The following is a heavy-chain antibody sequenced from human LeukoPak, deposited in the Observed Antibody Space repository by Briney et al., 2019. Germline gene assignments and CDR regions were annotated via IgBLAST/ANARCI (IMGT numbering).Heavy chain of an antibody. CDR1: GGSISSSSYY. CDR2: INHSGST. D-gene: IGHD5-18*01. V-gene: IGHV4-39*07. J-gene: IGHJ4*02. Sequence: PSETLSLTCTVSGGSISSSSYYWGWIRQPPGKGLEWIGEINHSGSTNYNPSLKSRVTISVDTSKNQFSLKLSSVTAADTAVYYCARGGRLAWIQLWFGLDYWGQGTLVTVSS. CDR3: ARGGRLAWIQLWFGLDY.